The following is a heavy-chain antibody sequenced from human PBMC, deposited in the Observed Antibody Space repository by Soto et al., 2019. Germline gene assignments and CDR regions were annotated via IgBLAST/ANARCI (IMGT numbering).Heavy chain of an antibody. Sequence: SETLSLTCFVSGYSITAGGYYWSWIRHHPGKGLEWIGSFYSSGSIIYNPSLKSRVTMSVDASKNQFSLRLTSMTAADTAVYYCVASLAASGLNWLDPWGRGTLVTVSS. J-gene: IGHJ5*02. CDR1: GYSITAGGYY. CDR2: FYSSGSI. D-gene: IGHD6-13*01. V-gene: IGHV4-39*07. CDR3: VASLAASGLNWLDP.